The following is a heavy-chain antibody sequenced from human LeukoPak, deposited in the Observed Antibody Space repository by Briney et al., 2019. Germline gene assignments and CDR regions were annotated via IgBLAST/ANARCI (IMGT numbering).Heavy chain of an antibody. CDR2: INPNSGGT. V-gene: IGHV1-2*02. Sequence: GASVKVSCKASGYTFTGYYMHWVRQAPGQGLEWMGWINPNSGGTNYAQKFQGRVTMTRDTSISTAYMELSSLRSEDTAVYYCARGSAPFRSYYYMDVWGKGTTVTVSS. J-gene: IGHJ6*03. D-gene: IGHD6-6*01. CDR3: ARGSAPFRSYYYMDV. CDR1: GYTFTGYY.